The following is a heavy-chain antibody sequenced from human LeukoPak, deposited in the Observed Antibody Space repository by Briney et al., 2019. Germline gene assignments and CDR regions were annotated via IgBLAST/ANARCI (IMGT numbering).Heavy chain of an antibody. V-gene: IGHV4-31*03. D-gene: IGHD3-10*01. Sequence: SQTLSLTCTVSGGSISSGGYYWSWIRQHQGKGLEWIEYIYYSGSTYYNPSLNTRVTISVDTSKNHFSLKLSSVTAADTAVYYCARVGSMVRGGCFDPWGQGTLVTVSS. CDR1: GGSISSGGYY. J-gene: IGHJ5*02. CDR3: ARVGSMVRGGCFDP. CDR2: IYYSGST.